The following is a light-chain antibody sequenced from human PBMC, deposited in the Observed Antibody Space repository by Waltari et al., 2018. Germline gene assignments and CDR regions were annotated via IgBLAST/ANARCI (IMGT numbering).Light chain of an antibody. CDR1: QGISRY. V-gene: IGKV1-8*01. Sequence: AIRITQSPSSLSASTGDRVTIPCRASQGISRYLAWYQQKPGKAPKLLIYAASTLQSGVPSRFSGSGSGTDFTLTISCLQSEDFATYYCQQYYSYPRTFGQGTKVEIK. CDR2: AAS. CDR3: QQYYSYPRT. J-gene: IGKJ1*01.